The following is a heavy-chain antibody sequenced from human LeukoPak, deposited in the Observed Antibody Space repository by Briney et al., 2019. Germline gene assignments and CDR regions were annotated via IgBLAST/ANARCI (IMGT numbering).Heavy chain of an antibody. CDR2: INHSGST. Sequence: SETLSLTCAVYGGSFSGYYWSWIRQPPGKGLEWIGEINHSGSTNYNPSLKSRVTISVDTSKNQFSPKLSSVTAADTAVYYCARGLVVILLNWGQGTLVTVSS. J-gene: IGHJ4*02. V-gene: IGHV4-34*01. CDR1: GGSFSGYY. D-gene: IGHD3-22*01. CDR3: ARGLVVILLN.